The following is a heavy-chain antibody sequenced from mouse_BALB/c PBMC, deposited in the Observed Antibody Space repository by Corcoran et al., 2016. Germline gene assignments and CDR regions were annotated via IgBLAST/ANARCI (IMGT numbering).Heavy chain of an antibody. CDR1: GFNIKDTY. V-gene: IGHV14-3*02. D-gene: IGHD1-1*01. Sequence: EVQLQQSGAELVKPGASVKLSCTASGFNIKDTYMHWVKQRPEQGLEWIGRIDPANGNTKYDPKFQGKATITADTSANTAYLQLSSLTSEDTAVYDCASTTGFDYWGQGTTLTVSS. J-gene: IGHJ2*01. CDR3: ASTTGFDY. CDR2: IDPANGNT.